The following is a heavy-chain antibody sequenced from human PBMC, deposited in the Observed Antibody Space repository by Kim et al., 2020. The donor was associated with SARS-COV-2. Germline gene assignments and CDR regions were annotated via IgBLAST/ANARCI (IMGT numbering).Heavy chain of an antibody. V-gene: IGHV3-66*01. CDR2: IYSGGST. Sequence: GGSLRLSCAASGFTVNINYMNWARQAPGKGLEWVSIIYSGGSTYYDDSVKCRFTISRDNSKNTLYLQMNSLRAEDTAVYYCARELPFWSGYSTTHYGMDVWGQGTTVTVSS. CDR3: ARELPFWSGYSTTHYGMDV. J-gene: IGHJ6*02. D-gene: IGHD3-3*01. CDR1: GFTVNINY.